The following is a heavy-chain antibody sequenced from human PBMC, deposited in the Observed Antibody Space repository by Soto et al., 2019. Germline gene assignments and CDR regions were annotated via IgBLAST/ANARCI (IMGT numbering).Heavy chain of an antibody. V-gene: IGHV4-39*01. CDR3: ATYGYTGAYYRFDY. J-gene: IGHJ4*02. CDR1: GGSLNNSNYY. Sequence: SQTLSLTCTVSGGSLNNSNYYWGWIRQPPGKGLEWIGTIYYSGTTYYNPSLKSRVTMSVDTSKSQFSLKLTSVTAADTALYYCATYGYTGAYYRFDYWGRGTLVTVSS. D-gene: IGHD4-17*01. CDR2: IYYSGTT.